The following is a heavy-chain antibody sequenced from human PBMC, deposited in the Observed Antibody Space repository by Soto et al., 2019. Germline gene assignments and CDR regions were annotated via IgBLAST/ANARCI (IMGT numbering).Heavy chain of an antibody. CDR3: ARTVSSLYSSSSNAYYYYMDV. Sequence: SQTLSLTCAISGDSFSSNSAAWNWIRQSPSRGLEWLGRTYYRSKWYNDYAVSVKSRITINPDTSKNQFSLQLNSVTPEDTAVYYCARTVSSLYSSSSNAYYYYMDVWGKGTTVTVSS. D-gene: IGHD6-6*01. V-gene: IGHV6-1*01. J-gene: IGHJ6*03. CDR1: GDSFSSNSAA. CDR2: TYYRSKWYN.